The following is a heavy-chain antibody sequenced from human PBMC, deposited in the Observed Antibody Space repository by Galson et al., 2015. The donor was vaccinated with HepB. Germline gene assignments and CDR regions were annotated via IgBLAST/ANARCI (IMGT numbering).Heavy chain of an antibody. J-gene: IGHJ4*02. Sequence: SVKVSCKASGYTFTSYDINWVRQATGQGLEWMGWMNPNSGNTGYAQKFQGRVTMTRNTSISTAYMELSSLRSEDTAVYYCARTDYDFWSGYLAFDYWGQGTLVTVSS. D-gene: IGHD3-3*01. CDR3: ARTDYDFWSGYLAFDY. CDR1: GYTFTSYD. V-gene: IGHV1-8*01. CDR2: MNPNSGNT.